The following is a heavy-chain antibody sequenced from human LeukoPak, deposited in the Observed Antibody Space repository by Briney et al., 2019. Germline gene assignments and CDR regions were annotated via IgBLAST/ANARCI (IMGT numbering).Heavy chain of an antibody. Sequence: PSETLSLTCTVSGGSINSGDYYWSWIRQPPGRGLEWIGYIYYSGSTYYNPSLKSRVTISVDTSKNQFSLKLSSVTAADTAVYYCARVGPNYYDSSGYRPAAGVMNAFDIWGQGTMVTVSS. CDR3: ARVGPNYYDSSGYRPAAGVMNAFDI. V-gene: IGHV4-30-4*01. CDR2: IYYSGST. D-gene: IGHD3-22*01. J-gene: IGHJ3*02. CDR1: GGSINSGDYY.